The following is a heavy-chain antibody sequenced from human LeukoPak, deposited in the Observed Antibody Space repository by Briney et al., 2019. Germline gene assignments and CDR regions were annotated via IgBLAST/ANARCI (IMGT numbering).Heavy chain of an antibody. CDR3: ARCSHYGGNSAGDY. CDR1: GGSISSYY. J-gene: IGHJ4*02. CDR2: IYTSGST. D-gene: IGHD4-23*01. V-gene: IGHV4-4*07. Sequence: SETLSLTCTVSGGSISSYYWSWIRQPAGKGLEWIGRIYTSGSTNYNPSLKSRVTMSVDTSKNQFSLKLSSVTAADTAVYYCARCSHYGGNSAGDYWGQGTLVTVSS.